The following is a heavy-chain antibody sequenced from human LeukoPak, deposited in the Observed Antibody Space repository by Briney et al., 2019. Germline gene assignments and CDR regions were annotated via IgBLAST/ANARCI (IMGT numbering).Heavy chain of an antibody. CDR3: ARAWSGFGYMKGDY. V-gene: IGHV3-74*01. D-gene: IGHD5-12*01. Sequence: PGGSLRLSCAASGFTFTTYWMHWVRQVPGKGLVWVSHINSDGSSTNYADSVKGRFTISRDNAKNTLYLQMNSLRAEDTAVYYCARAWSGFGYMKGDYWGQGTLVTVSS. CDR2: INSDGSST. J-gene: IGHJ4*02. CDR1: GFTFTTYW.